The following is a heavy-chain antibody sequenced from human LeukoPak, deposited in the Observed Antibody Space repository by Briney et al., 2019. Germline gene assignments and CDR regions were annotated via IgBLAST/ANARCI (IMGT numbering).Heavy chain of an antibody. CDR1: GFTFTSYW. D-gene: IGHD6-13*01. Sequence: GGSLRLSCAASGFTFTSYWMSWVRQAPRKGLEWVANIKQDGSEKYYVDSVKGRFTISRDNAEKSLNLQMNSLRAEDTAVYYCARDNMRDGGQAAAGTDYWGQGTLVTVS. V-gene: IGHV3-7*01. CDR3: ARDNMRDGGQAAAGTDY. CDR2: IKQDGSEK. J-gene: IGHJ4*02.